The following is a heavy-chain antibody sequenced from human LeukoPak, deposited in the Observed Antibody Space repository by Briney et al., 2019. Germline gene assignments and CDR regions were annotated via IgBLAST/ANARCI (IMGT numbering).Heavy chain of an antibody. CDR2: IYYSGST. J-gene: IGHJ4*02. CDR3: ARLSKYYDSSGYRRHAYYFDY. V-gene: IGHV4-59*08. D-gene: IGHD3-22*01. CDR1: GGSIRSYY. Sequence: SETLSLTCAVSGGSIRSYYWSWIRQPPGKGLEWIGYIYYSGSTNYNPSLKSRVSISVDTSKNQFSLKLSSVTAADTAVYYCARLSKYYDSSGYRRHAYYFDYWGQGTLVTVSS.